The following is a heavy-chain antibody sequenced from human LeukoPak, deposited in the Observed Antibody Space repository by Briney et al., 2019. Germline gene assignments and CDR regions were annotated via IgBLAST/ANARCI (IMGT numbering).Heavy chain of an antibody. J-gene: IGHJ6*02. CDR2: ISYDGSNE. CDR1: GFTFSSYA. CDR3: ARDQLRFLEWLLYYYYGMDV. Sequence: PGRSLRLSCAASGFTFSSYAMHWVRQAPGKGLEWVAVISYDGSNEYYADSVKGRFTISRDNSKNTLYLQMNSLRAEDTAVYYCARDQLRFLEWLLYYYYGMDVWGQGTTVTVSS. V-gene: IGHV3-30-3*01. D-gene: IGHD3-3*01.